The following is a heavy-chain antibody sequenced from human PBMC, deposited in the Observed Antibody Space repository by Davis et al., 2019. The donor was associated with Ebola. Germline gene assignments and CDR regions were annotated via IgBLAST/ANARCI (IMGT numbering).Heavy chain of an antibody. CDR1: GYSFTSYW. CDR3: ARRSIAAGDYYYGMDV. CDR2: IDPSDSYT. V-gene: IGHV5-10-1*01. Sequence: GESLKISCKGSGYSFTSYWISWVRQMPGKGLEWMGRIDPSDSYTNYSPSFQGHVTISADKSISTAYLQWSSLKASDTAMYYCARRSIAAGDYYYGMDVWGQGTTVTVSS. J-gene: IGHJ6*02. D-gene: IGHD6-13*01.